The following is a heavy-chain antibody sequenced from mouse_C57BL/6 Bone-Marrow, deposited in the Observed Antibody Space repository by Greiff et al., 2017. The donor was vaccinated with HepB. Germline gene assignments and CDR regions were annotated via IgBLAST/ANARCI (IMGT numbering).Heavy chain of an antibody. V-gene: IGHV3-6*01. J-gene: IGHJ3*01. CDR3: AKAFYYYGSSYVFAY. D-gene: IGHD1-1*01. Sequence: EVKLLESGPGLVKPSQSLSLTCSVTGYSITSGYYWNWIRQFPGNKLEWMGYISYDGSNNYKPSLKNRISITRDTSRNQFFLKLNSVTTEDTATYYCAKAFYYYGSSYVFAYWGQGTLVTVSA. CDR1: GYSITSGYY. CDR2: ISYDGSN.